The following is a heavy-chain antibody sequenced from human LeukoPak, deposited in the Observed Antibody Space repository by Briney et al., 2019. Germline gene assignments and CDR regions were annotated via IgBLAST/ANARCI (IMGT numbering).Heavy chain of an antibody. J-gene: IGHJ5*02. CDR3: SSDIPTVTTDNWFDP. CDR2: IYTSGST. CDR1: GRSLSSYY. V-gene: IGHV4-4*07. Sequence: PSETLSLTCTVSGRSLSSYYWRWIRQPAGKGLEWIGRIYTSGSTNYTPSLTTRITLSVDTSKNQFSLKPRSLTAADTAVYYCSSDIPTVTTDNWFDPWGQGTLVTVSS. D-gene: IGHD4-17*01.